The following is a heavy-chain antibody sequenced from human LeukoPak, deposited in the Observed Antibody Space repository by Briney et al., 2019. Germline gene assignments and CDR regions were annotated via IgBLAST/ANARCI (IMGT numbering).Heavy chain of an antibody. Sequence: SETLSLTCTVSGGSISSSSYYWGWIRQPPGKGLEWIGSIYYSGSTYYNPSLKSRVTISVDTSKNQFSLKLSSVTAADTAVYYCARGSGITMIVVVIGDAFDIWGQGTMVTVSS. CDR1: GGSISSSSYY. CDR3: ARGSGITMIVVVIGDAFDI. D-gene: IGHD3-22*01. V-gene: IGHV4-39*07. J-gene: IGHJ3*02. CDR2: IYYSGST.